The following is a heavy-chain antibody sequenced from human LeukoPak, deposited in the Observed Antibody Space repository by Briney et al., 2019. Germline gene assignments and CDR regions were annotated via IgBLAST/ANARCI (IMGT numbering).Heavy chain of an antibody. CDR2: INHSGGT. CDR1: GGSFSGYY. D-gene: IGHD2-8*01. Sequence: SETLSLTCAVYGGSFSGYYWSWIRQPPGKGLEWIGEINHSGGTNYNPSLKSRVTISVDTSKNQFSLKLSSVTAADTAVYYCARRGRPSVSVRPFDYWGQGTLVTVSS. J-gene: IGHJ4*02. V-gene: IGHV4-34*01. CDR3: ARRGRPSVSVRPFDY.